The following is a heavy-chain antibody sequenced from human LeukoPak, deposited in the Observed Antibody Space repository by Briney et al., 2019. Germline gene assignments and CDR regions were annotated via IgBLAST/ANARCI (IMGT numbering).Heavy chain of an antibody. Sequence: AGGSLRLSCAASGFTFSSYEMNWVRQAPGKGLEWVSYITSSGSTIYYADSVKGRFTISRDNAKNSLYLQMNSLRAEDTAAYYCAIPTYYYDSSGQGYWGQGTLVTVSS. D-gene: IGHD3-22*01. CDR1: GFTFSSYE. CDR2: ITSSGSTI. J-gene: IGHJ4*02. CDR3: AIPTYYYDSSGQGY. V-gene: IGHV3-48*03.